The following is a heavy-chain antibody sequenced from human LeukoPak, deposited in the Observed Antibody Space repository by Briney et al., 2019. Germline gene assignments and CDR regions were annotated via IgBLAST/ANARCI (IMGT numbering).Heavy chain of an antibody. D-gene: IGHD1-26*01. CDR3: AKDPNPKDSGNYGVYFDY. CDR2: ISYDGSNK. Sequence: QPGGSLRLSCAASGFTFSSYAMHWVRQAPGKGLEWVAVISYDGSNKYYADSVKGRFTISRDNSKNTLYLQMNSLRVEDTAVYYCAKDPNPKDSGNYGVYFDYWGQGTLVTVSS. CDR1: GFTFSSYA. J-gene: IGHJ4*02. V-gene: IGHV3-30*01.